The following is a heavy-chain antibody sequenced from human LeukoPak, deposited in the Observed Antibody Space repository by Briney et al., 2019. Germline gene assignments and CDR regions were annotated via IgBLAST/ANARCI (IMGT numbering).Heavy chain of an antibody. CDR1: GGSISSGSYY. Sequence: KTSETLSLTCTVSGGSISSGSYYWSWIRQPAGKGLEWIGRSYTSGSTNYNPSLKSRVTISVDTSKNQFSLKLSSVTAADTAVYYCARGHYDFWSGYYMETYHNWFDPWGQGTLVTVSS. CDR2: SYTSGST. V-gene: IGHV4-61*02. CDR3: ARGHYDFWSGYYMETYHNWFDP. J-gene: IGHJ5*02. D-gene: IGHD3-3*01.